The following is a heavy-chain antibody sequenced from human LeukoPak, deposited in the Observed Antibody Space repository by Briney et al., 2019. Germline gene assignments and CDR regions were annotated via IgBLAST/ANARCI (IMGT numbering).Heavy chain of an antibody. Sequence: SETLSLTCTVSGGSVSSGSYYWSWIRQPPGKGLEWIGYNYYSGSTNYNPSLKSRVTISVDTSKNQFSLKLSSVTAADTAVYYCAATLGPNYDILTGFDAFDIWGQGTMVTVPS. D-gene: IGHD3-9*01. J-gene: IGHJ3*02. CDR3: AATLGPNYDILTGFDAFDI. CDR2: NYYSGST. V-gene: IGHV4-61*01. CDR1: GGSVSSGSYY.